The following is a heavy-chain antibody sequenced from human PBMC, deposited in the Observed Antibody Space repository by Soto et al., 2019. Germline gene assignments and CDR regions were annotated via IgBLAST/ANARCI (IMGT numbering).Heavy chain of an antibody. CDR3: ANVVRADTMSSNFYYYSGMDV. J-gene: IGHJ6*02. CDR1: GFSFSTYG. V-gene: IGHV3-30*18. D-gene: IGHD2-2*01. CDR2: ISNDGSIK. Sequence: QVQMVESGGGVVLPWRSLRLSCAASGFSFSTYGMHWVRQAPGKGLEWMAVISNDGSIKYYADSVKGRFTISRDNSKDPLVLQMNSLRGDDTAVYYCANVVRADTMSSNFYYYSGMDVWGPGTTVTVSS.